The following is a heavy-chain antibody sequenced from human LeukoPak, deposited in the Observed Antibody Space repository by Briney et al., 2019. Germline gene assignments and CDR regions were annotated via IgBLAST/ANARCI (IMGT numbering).Heavy chain of an antibody. CDR2: ISTSSSYI. CDR1: GFTFSSYS. CDR3: ARGEWSSAPFDF. J-gene: IGHJ4*02. V-gene: IGHV3-21*01. Sequence: GGSLSLSCAASGFTFSSYSMNWVRQAPGKGLEWVSFISTSSSYIYYADSVKGRFTVSRDNARKSIYLQMNSLRAEDTAVYYCARGEWSSAPFDFWGQGTLGTVSS. D-gene: IGHD6-25*01.